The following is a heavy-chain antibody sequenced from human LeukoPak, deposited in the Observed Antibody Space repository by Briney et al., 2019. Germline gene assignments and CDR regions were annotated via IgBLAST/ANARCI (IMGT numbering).Heavy chain of an antibody. CDR1: GFTFDDYA. V-gene: IGHV3-23*01. D-gene: IGHD3-10*01. Sequence: GGSLRLSCAASGFTFDDYAMHSVRQAPGKGLEWVSAISGSGGSTYYADSVKGRFTISRDNSKNTLYLQMNSLRAEDTAVYYCAKDRGLWGFWGQGTLVTVSS. J-gene: IGHJ4*02. CDR3: AKDRGLWGF. CDR2: ISGSGGST.